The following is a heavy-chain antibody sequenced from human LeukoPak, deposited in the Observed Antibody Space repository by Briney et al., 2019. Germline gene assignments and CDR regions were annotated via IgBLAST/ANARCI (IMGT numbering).Heavy chain of an antibody. CDR2: ISYDGSNK. CDR3: ARTPIAARLPLYYFDY. D-gene: IGHD6-6*01. Sequence: GGSLRLSCAASGITFSIYGMHWVRQAPGKGLEWVAFISYDGSNKYYADSVKGRFTISRDNSKNTLYLQMNSLRAEDTAVYYCARTPIAARLPLYYFDYWGQGTLVTVSS. CDR1: GITFSIYG. V-gene: IGHV3-30*19. J-gene: IGHJ4*02.